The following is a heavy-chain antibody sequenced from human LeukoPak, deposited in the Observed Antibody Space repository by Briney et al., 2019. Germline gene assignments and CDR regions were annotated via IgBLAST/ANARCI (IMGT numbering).Heavy chain of an antibody. J-gene: IGHJ3*01. CDR2: ISYDGSNK. CDR3: ARDSSSSV. D-gene: IGHD6-6*01. Sequence: GGSLRLSCAASGFTFSSYAMHWVRQAPGKGLEWVAVISYDGSNKYYADSVKCRFTISRDNSKNTLYLQMNSLRAEDTAVYYCARDSSSSVWGQGTMVTVSS. V-gene: IGHV3-30*01. CDR1: GFTFSSYA.